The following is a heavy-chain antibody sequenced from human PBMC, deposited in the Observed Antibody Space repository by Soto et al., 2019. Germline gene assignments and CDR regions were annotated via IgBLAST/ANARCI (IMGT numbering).Heavy chain of an antibody. CDR2: IYYSGST. V-gene: IGHV4-61*01. D-gene: IGHD2-21*02. CDR3: ASGPVVTQFVDY. J-gene: IGHJ4*02. CDR1: GGSVTSGNYY. Sequence: SETLSLTCTVSGGSVTSGNYYWSWIRQPPGKGLEWIGHIYYSGSTNYNPSLKSRVTISVDASKNQFSLKLSSVTAADTAIYYCASGPVVTQFVDYCGQGTLVTVSS.